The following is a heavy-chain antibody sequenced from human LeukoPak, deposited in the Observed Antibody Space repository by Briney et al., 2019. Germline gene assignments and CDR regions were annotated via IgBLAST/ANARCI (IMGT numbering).Heavy chain of an antibody. CDR2: ISAYNGNT. Sequence: GASVKVSCKASGYTFTSYGISWVRQAPGQGLEWMGWISAYNGNTNYAQKLQGRVTMTTDTSTSTAYMELRSLRSDDTAVYYCAREATGDWYSSYSFDYWGQGTLVTVSS. D-gene: IGHD2-21*02. J-gene: IGHJ4*02. V-gene: IGHV1-18*01. CDR3: AREATGDWYSSYSFDY. CDR1: GYTFTSYG.